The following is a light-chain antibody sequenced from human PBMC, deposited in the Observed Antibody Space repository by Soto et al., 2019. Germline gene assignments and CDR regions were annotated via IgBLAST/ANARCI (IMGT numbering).Light chain of an antibody. V-gene: IGKV3-11*01. Sequence: EVLLTQSPATLSFTPGESATLSCRASQPINTYLGWYQQKSGQSPRLLIYDASNRAADIPARFSASGFGTDFTLTISSLKPEDFGTYYCHHRSNWPPEDTFGQGTKLDIK. CDR3: HHRSNWPPEDT. CDR1: QPINTY. CDR2: DAS. J-gene: IGKJ2*01.